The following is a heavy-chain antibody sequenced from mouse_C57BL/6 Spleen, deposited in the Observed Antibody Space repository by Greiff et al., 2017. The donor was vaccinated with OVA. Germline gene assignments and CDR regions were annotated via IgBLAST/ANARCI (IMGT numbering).Heavy chain of an antibody. D-gene: IGHD2-1*01. J-gene: IGHJ2*01. Sequence: VQLQQPGTELVKPGASVKLSCKASGYTFTSYWMHWVKQRPGQGLEWIGNINPSNGGTNYNEKFKSKATLTVDKSSRTAYMQLSSLTSEDSAVYYCARSIYYGNYDALCWGQGTTLTVSS. V-gene: IGHV1-53*01. CDR3: ARSIYYGNYDALC. CDR2: INPSNGGT. CDR1: GYTFTSYW.